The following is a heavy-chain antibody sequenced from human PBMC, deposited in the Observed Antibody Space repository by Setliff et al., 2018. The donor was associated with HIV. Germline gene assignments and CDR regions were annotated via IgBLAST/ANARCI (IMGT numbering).Heavy chain of an antibody. CDR2: INHSEGT. V-gene: IGHV4-34*01. D-gene: IGHD2-15*01. CDR3: ARAPFRGGSFGWFDP. J-gene: IGHJ5*02. CDR1: GGSFDNYF. Sequence: SETLSLTCAVYGGSFDNYFWTWIRQSPERGLEWIGEINHSEGTTYSPYLKSRLTISLDTSKNQISLKLTSVTAADTAVYYCARAPFRGGSFGWFDPWGQGTLVTVSS.